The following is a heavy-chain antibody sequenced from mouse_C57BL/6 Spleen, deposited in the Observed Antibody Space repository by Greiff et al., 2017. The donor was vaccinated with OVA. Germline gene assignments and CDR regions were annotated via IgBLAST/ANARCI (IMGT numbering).Heavy chain of an antibody. V-gene: IGHV1-61*01. CDR2: IYPSDSET. Sequence: VQLQQSGAELVRPGSSVKLSCKASGYTFTRYWLDWVKQRPGQGLEWIGTIYPSDSETHSNQKFKDKATLTVDKSSSTAYMQLSSLTSEDSAVYYCARSGDPPYWGQGTTRTVSS. CDR3: ARSGDPPY. CDR1: GYTFTRYW. J-gene: IGHJ2*01. D-gene: IGHD3-2*02.